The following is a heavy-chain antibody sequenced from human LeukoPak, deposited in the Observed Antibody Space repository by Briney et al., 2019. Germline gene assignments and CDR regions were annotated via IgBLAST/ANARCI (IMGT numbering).Heavy chain of an antibody. D-gene: IGHD2-2*02. CDR2: INPNSGGT. CDR3: AREPGDIVVVPAAIDYYGMDV. J-gene: IGHJ6*02. Sequence: ASVKVSCKASGYTFTCYYMHWVRQAPGQGLEWMGRINPNSGGTNYAQKFQGRVTMTRDTSISTAYMELSRLRSDDTAVYYCAREPGDIVVVPAAIDYYGMDVWGQGTTVTVSS. V-gene: IGHV1-2*06. CDR1: GYTFTCYY.